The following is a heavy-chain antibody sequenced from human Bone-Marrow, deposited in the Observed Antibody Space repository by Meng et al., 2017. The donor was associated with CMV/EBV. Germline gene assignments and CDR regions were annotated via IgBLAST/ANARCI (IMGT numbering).Heavy chain of an antibody. CDR1: RFTFSTYA. CDR2: ISYDGSNK. CDR3: ARGEVGAPRLFDF. V-gene: IGHV3-30*04. D-gene: IGHD1-26*01. J-gene: IGHJ4*02. Sequence: GESLKISCAASRFTFSTYAIHWVRQAPGKGLEWVAVISYDGSNKYYADSVKGRFTISRDNSRNTLYLQMNSLRAEDTALYYCARGEVGAPRLFDFWGQGTLVTVSS.